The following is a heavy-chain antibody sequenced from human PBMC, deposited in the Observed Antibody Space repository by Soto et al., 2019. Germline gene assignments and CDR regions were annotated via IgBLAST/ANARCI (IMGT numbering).Heavy chain of an antibody. J-gene: IGHJ6*02. CDR2: IYSDGTT. D-gene: IGHD2-2*01. Sequence: SEPLSITCTVSGGSISSYYWSWVRQPAGEGLEWVGRIYSDGTTNYSPSLKSRVTMSLDTSKDQFSLHLNSVTAADTAVYYCSRVGCSNSKCYTRGMDVWGQGTTVTVSS. V-gene: IGHV4-4*07. CDR1: GGSISSYY. CDR3: SRVGCSNSKCYTRGMDV.